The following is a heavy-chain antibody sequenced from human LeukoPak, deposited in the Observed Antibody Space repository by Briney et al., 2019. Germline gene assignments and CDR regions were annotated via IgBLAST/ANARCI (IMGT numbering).Heavy chain of an antibody. CDR2: IYYSGST. V-gene: IGHV4-30-4*08. D-gene: IGHD1-26*01. CDR3: ARDSIVGATQFDY. Sequence: SETLSLTCAVSGCSISSGYYWGWIRQPPGKGLEWIGYIYYSGSTYYNPSLKSRVTISVDTSKNQFSLKLSSVTAADTAVYYCARDSIVGATQFDYWGQGTLVTVSS. J-gene: IGHJ4*02. CDR1: GCSISSGYY.